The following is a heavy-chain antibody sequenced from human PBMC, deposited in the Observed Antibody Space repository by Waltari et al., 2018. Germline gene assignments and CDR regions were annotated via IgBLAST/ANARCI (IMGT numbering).Heavy chain of an antibody. J-gene: IGHJ4*02. CDR3: AREWQNAAATDY. CDR2: IIPFFGTA. Sequence: QVQLVQSGAEVKKPGSSVKVSCKASGGTFSSSAISWVRQAPGQGLEWLGRIIPFFGTANYEQKFQGRVTITADESTSTAYMELSSLRSEDTAVYYCAREWQNAAATDYWGQGTLVTVSS. D-gene: IGHD2-2*01. CDR1: GGTFSSSA. V-gene: IGHV1-69*15.